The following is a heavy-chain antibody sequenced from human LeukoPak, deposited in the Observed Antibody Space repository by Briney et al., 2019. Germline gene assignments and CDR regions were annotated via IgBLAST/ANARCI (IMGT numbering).Heavy chain of an antibody. V-gene: IGHV1-2*02. CDR1: GYTFTSYY. D-gene: IGHD2-2*01. Sequence: ASVKVSCKASGYTFTSYYMHWVRQAPGQGLEWMGWINPNSGGTNYAQKFQGRVTMTRDTSISTAYMELSRLRSDDTAVYYCARMGYCSSTSCQYYFDYWGQGTLVTVSS. J-gene: IGHJ4*02. CDR2: INPNSGGT. CDR3: ARMGYCSSTSCQYYFDY.